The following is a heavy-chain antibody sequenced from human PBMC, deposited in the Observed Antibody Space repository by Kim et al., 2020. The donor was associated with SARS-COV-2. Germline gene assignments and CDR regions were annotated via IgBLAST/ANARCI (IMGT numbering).Heavy chain of an antibody. V-gene: IGHV3-9*01. J-gene: IGHJ2*01. CDR3: AKEGGYFDL. Sequence: GGSLRLSCAASGFTFDDYAMHWVRQAPGKGLEWVSGISWNSGSIGYADSVKGRFTISRDNAKNSLYLQMNSLRAEDTALYYCAKEGGYFDLWGRGTLVTVSS. CDR2: ISWNSGSI. CDR1: GFTFDDYA.